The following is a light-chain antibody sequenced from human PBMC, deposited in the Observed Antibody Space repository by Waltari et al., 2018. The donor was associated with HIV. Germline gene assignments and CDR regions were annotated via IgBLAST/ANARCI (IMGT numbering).Light chain of an antibody. V-gene: IGLV1-47*01. CDR3: AAWDESLSGYV. CDR2: KKN. CDR1: SSNIGSNY. Sequence: QSVLTQPPSASGTPGQRVTISCSGSSSNIGSNYVYWYQQLPGTAPKLLIYKKNQRPSGVPDRFSGSKSGTSASLAISGLRSEDEADYYCAAWDESLSGYVFGTGTKVTVL. J-gene: IGLJ1*01.